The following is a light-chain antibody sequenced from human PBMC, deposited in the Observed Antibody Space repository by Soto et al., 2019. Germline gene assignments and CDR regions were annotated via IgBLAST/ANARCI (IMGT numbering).Light chain of an antibody. V-gene: IGKV1-5*03. CDR3: QQYNTFWT. CDR2: EAS. Sequence: DIQMTQSPSTLSASVGDRVTITCRASQMIYTWLAWYQQKPGKAPKLLIYEASSLDVGVPSRFSGSGSGTEFTLTISSLQPDDFVTYYCQQYNTFWTFGQGTKVDIK. CDR1: QMIYTW. J-gene: IGKJ1*01.